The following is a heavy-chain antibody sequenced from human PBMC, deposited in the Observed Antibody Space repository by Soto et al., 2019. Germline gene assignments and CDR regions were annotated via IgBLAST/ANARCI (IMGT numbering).Heavy chain of an antibody. Sequence: SETLSLTCTVSGGSISSSSYYWGWIRQPPGKGLEWIGYIYHSGSTYYNPSLKSRVTISVDRSKNQFSLKLSSVTAADTAVYYCARKAVAGTRYYYYGMDVWGQGTTVTVSS. D-gene: IGHD6-19*01. CDR2: IYHSGST. J-gene: IGHJ6*02. CDR1: GGSISSSSYY. V-gene: IGHV4-39*07. CDR3: ARKAVAGTRYYYYGMDV.